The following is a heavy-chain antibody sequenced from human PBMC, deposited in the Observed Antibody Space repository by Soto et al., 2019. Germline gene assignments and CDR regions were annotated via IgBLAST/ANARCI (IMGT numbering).Heavy chain of an antibody. CDR1: GFTVSSNY. CDR2: IYSGGST. CDR3: ARSLTYYYASGAFDI. D-gene: IGHD3-10*01. J-gene: IGHJ3*02. Sequence: EVQLVETGGGLIQPGGSLRLSCAASGFTVSSNYMSWVRQAPGKGLEWVSVIYSGGSTYYADSVKGRFTISRDNSKDTLYLQMNSLRAEDTAVYYCARSLTYYYASGAFDIWGQGTMVTVSS. V-gene: IGHV3-53*02.